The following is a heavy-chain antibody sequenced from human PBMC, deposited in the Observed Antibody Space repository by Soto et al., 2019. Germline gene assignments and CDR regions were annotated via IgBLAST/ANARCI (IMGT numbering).Heavy chain of an antibody. CDR3: ARDGQYIVGATLDY. D-gene: IGHD1-26*01. CDR2: IIPIFGTA. J-gene: IGHJ4*02. Sequence: QVQLVQSGAEVKKPGSSVKVSCKASGGTFSSYAISWVRQAPGQGLEWMGGIIPIFGTANYAQKFQGRVTLTADESTSTADMELSSLRSEDTAVYYCARDGQYIVGATLDYWGQGTLVTVSS. V-gene: IGHV1-69*01. CDR1: GGTFSSYA.